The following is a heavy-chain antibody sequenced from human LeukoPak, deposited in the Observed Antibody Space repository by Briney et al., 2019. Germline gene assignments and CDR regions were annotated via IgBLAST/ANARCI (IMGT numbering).Heavy chain of an antibody. Sequence: PSETLSLTCTVSGGSISSYYWSWIRQPPGKGLEWIGYIYYSGSTNYNPSLKSRVTISVDTSKNQFSLKLSSVTAADTAAYYCARAQDITIFGVDTKYYYYGMDVWGQGTTVTVSS. J-gene: IGHJ6*02. D-gene: IGHD3-3*01. CDR2: IYYSGST. V-gene: IGHV4-59*01. CDR3: ARAQDITIFGVDTKYYYYGMDV. CDR1: GGSISSYY.